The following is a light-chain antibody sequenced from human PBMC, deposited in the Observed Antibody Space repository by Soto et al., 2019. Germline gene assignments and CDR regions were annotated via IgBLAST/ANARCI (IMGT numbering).Light chain of an antibody. CDR3: SSYTSSSTYV. CDR2: DVT. J-gene: IGLJ1*01. V-gene: IGLV2-14*01. Sequence: QAVLTQPASLAGFPGQSITISCTGNSSAVGGYNYVSWYQQHPGKAPKLMIYDVTNRPSGVSNRFSGSKSGNTASLTISGLQAEDEADYYCSSYTSSSTYVFGTGTKVTVL. CDR1: SSAVGGYNY.